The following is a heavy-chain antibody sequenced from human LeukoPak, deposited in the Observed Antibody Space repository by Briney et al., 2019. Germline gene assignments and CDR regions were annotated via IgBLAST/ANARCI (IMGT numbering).Heavy chain of an antibody. CDR2: VNSDGFST. D-gene: IGHD6-13*01. CDR1: GFTFSSYW. Sequence: GGSLRLSCAASGFTFSSYWMHWVRQVPGRGLVWVSRVNSDGFSTSYADSVKGRFTISRDNAKNTLYLQMNSLRAEDTAVYYCAKDVGAAADPTYYFDYWGQGTLVTVSS. CDR3: AKDVGAAADPTYYFDY. J-gene: IGHJ4*02. V-gene: IGHV3-74*01.